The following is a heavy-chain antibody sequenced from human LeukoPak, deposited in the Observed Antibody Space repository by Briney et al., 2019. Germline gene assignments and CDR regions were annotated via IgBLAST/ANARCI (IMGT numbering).Heavy chain of an antibody. V-gene: IGHV3-53*01. CDR2: IYSSGSA. CDR3: ARSGIAAAEY. J-gene: IGHJ4*02. CDR1: GFTVSSNY. Sequence: PGGSLRLSCAASGFTVSSNYMSWVRQAPGKGLEWVSVIYSSGSAYYADSVKGRFTISRDNAKNSLYLQMNSLRAEDTAVYYCARSGIAAAEYWGQGTLVTVSS. D-gene: IGHD6-13*01.